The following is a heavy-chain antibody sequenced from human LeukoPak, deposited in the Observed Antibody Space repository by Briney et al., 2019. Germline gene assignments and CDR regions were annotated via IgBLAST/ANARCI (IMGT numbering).Heavy chain of an antibody. D-gene: IGHD2-2*01. J-gene: IGHJ4*02. CDR2: ISSSSSYI. CDR3: ARDPPSCSSTNCHFNS. CDR1: GFTFSSYN. Sequence: GVSLRLSCAASGFTFSSYNMNWVRQAPGKGLEWVSSISSSSSYIYYADSVKGRFTISRDNAKDSLYLQLNSLRAEDTAVYYCARDPPSCSSTNCHFNSWGQGTLVTV. V-gene: IGHV3-21*01.